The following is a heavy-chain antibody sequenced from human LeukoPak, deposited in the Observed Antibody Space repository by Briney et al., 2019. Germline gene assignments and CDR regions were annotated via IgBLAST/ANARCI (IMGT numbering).Heavy chain of an antibody. CDR2: ISSSSSYI. Sequence: GGSLRLSCAASGFTFSSYSMNWVRQAPGKGLEWVSSISSSSSYIYYADSVKGRFTTSRDNAKNSLYLQMNSLRAEDTAVYYCAKSRSDVVDYWGQGTLVTVSS. D-gene: IGHD3-3*01. CDR3: AKSRSDVVDY. CDR1: GFTFSSYS. V-gene: IGHV3-21*01. J-gene: IGHJ4*02.